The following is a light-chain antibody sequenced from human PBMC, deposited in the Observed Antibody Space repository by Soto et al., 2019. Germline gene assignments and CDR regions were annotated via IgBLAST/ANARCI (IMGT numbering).Light chain of an antibody. Sequence: DIVLTQPPGTLSLSPGERATLSCRASQSVSSNLAWYQQKPGQAPRLLIYGASTRATGIPARFSGSGSGTEFTLTISSLQSEDFAVYYCQQYNNWPRTFGQGTKV. CDR2: GAS. V-gene: IGKV3-15*01. CDR3: QQYNNWPRT. J-gene: IGKJ1*01. CDR1: QSVSSN.